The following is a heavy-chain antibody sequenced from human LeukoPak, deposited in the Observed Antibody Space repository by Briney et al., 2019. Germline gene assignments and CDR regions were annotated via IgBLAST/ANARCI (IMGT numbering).Heavy chain of an antibody. Sequence: ASVEVSCKVSGYTLTELSMHWVRQAPGKGLEWMGGFDPEDGETIYAQKFQGRVTMTEDTSTDTAYMELSSLRSEDTAVYYCATGPMDYDILTGYYEYFQHWGQGTLVTVSS. CDR1: GYTLTELS. V-gene: IGHV1-24*01. J-gene: IGHJ1*01. CDR3: ATGPMDYDILTGYYEYFQH. CDR2: FDPEDGET. D-gene: IGHD3-9*01.